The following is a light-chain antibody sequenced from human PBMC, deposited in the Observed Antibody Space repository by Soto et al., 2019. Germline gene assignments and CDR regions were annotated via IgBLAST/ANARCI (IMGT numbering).Light chain of an antibody. CDR2: DAS. CDR3: QHRSNWPPMYT. Sequence: EIVLTQSPATLSLSPGERATLSCRASQSVSSYVAWYQQKPGQTPRLLIYDASNRATGIPARFSGSGSGTDFTLTISSLEPEDFALYYCQHRSNWPPMYTFGQGTKVDIK. CDR1: QSVSSY. V-gene: IGKV3-11*01. J-gene: IGKJ2*01.